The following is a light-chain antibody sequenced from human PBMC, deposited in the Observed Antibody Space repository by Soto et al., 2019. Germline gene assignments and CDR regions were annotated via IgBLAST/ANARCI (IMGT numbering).Light chain of an antibody. V-gene: IGKV3-15*01. CDR2: GAS. CDR1: QSVASN. CDR3: QHYNHLPS. J-gene: IGKJ2*01. Sequence: TVMTQSPATLSVSPGERATLSCRASQSVASNLAWYQQRPGQAPRLLIHGASTRATGIPARFSGSGSGTDFTLTISSLQSEDFATYYCQHYNHLPSFGQGTKLEIK.